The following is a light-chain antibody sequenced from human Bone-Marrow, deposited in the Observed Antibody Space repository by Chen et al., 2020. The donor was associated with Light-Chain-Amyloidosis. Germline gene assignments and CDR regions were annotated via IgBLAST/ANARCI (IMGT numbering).Light chain of an antibody. CDR1: SSDVGGYNH. CDR2: DVS. J-gene: IGLJ2*01. Sequence: QSALTQPASVSGSPGQSITISCTGTSSDVGGYNHVSWYQQHPGKAPKRMIYDVSNRPSGVSNRFSGSKSGNAASLTISGLQAEDEADYYCSSYTSSRTLVFGGGTKLTVL. V-gene: IGLV2-14*03. CDR3: SSYTSSRTLV.